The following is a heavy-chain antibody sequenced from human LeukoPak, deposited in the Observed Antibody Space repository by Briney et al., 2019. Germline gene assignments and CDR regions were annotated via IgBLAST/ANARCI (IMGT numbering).Heavy chain of an antibody. Sequence: PGGSLRLSCAASGFTFSSYSMNWVRQAPGKGLEWVSYISSSSSTIYYADSVKGRFTISRDNAKNSLYLQMNSLRAEDTAVYYCARASHCSGGSCPPWFDPWGQGTLVTVSS. CDR3: ARASHCSGGSCPPWFDP. D-gene: IGHD2-15*01. J-gene: IGHJ5*02. CDR2: ISSSSSTI. CDR1: GFTFSSYS. V-gene: IGHV3-48*01.